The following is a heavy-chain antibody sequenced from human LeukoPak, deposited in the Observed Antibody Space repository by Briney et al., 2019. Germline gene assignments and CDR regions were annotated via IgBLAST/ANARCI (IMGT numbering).Heavy chain of an antibody. CDR3: ARFSGYSYGLDY. CDR1: GGTFSSYA. V-gene: IGHV1-69*05. D-gene: IGHD5-18*01. CDR2: IIPIFGTA. J-gene: IGHJ4*02. Sequence: GASVKVSCKASGGTFSSYAISWVRQAPGQGLEWMGGIIPIFGTANYAQKFQGRVTITTDESTSTAYLELSSLRSEDTAVYYCARFSGYSYGLDYWGQGTLVTVSS.